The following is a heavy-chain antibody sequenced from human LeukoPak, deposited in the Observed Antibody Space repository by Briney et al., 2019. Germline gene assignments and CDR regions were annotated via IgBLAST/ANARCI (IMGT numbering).Heavy chain of an antibody. Sequence: GASVKVSCKASGYTFTSYGISWVRQAPGQGLEWMGWISAYNGNTNYAQKLQGRVTMTTDTSTSTAYMELRSLRSEDTAVYYCAITGTPQITLNWFDPWGQGTLVTVSS. D-gene: IGHD1-7*01. J-gene: IGHJ5*02. CDR1: GYTFTSYG. CDR3: AITGTPQITLNWFDP. CDR2: ISAYNGNT. V-gene: IGHV1-18*01.